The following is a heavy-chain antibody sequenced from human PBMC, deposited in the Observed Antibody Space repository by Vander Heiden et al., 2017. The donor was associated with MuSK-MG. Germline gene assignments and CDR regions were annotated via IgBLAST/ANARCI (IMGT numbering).Heavy chain of an antibody. CDR1: GVNFNTYV. CDR2: IWYDGSNK. J-gene: IGHJ3*02. D-gene: IGHD6-19*01. Sequence: QVQLVQSGGGVVQPGGYLRLSCAASGVNFNTYVLHWVRQAPGKGLEWVALIWYDGSNKYYGDSVKGRFTISRDNSKNTLYLQMNSRRAEDTAVYYCARDLQKWLSRDAFDIWGQGTMVTVSS. CDR3: ARDLQKWLSRDAFDI. V-gene: IGHV3-33*01.